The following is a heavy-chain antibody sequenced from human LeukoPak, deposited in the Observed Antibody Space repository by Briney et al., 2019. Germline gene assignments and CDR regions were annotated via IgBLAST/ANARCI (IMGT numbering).Heavy chain of an antibody. Sequence: GGSLRLSCAASGFIFSSYWVTWVRQAPGKGLEWVSSISSSSSYIYYADSVKGRFTISRDNAKNSLYLQMNSLRAEDTAVYYCASAPLGSTRPWGQGTLVTVSS. CDR2: ISSSSSYI. CDR1: GFIFSSYW. CDR3: ASAPLGSTRP. D-gene: IGHD1-26*01. J-gene: IGHJ5*02. V-gene: IGHV3-21*01.